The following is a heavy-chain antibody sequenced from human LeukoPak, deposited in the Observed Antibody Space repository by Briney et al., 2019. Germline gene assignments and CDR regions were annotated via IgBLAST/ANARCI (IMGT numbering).Heavy chain of an antibody. Sequence: HPGGSLRLSCAASGFTFSSYSMNWVRQAPGKGLEWVSYISSGISTIYYADSVKGRFTISRDNAKNSLYLQMNSLRAEDTAVYYCARDGSWDIVVVPAAAPGYMDVWGIGTTVTVSS. CDR2: ISSGISTI. J-gene: IGHJ6*03. D-gene: IGHD2-2*01. V-gene: IGHV3-48*04. CDR1: GFTFSSYS. CDR3: ARDGSWDIVVVPAAAPGYMDV.